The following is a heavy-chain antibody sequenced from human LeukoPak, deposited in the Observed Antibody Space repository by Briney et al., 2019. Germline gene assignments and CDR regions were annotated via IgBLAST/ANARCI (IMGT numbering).Heavy chain of an antibody. V-gene: IGHV4-59*08. Sequence: SETLSLTCTVSGGSISSYYWSWIRQTPGKGLEWIGYISYSGSTNYNPALKSRVTISVDTSKNQFSLKLSSVTAADTAVYYCARLLNDYGDYGHENWFDPWGQGTLVTVSS. CDR2: ISYSGST. CDR3: ARLLNDYGDYGHENWFDP. D-gene: IGHD4-17*01. CDR1: GGSISSYY. J-gene: IGHJ5*02.